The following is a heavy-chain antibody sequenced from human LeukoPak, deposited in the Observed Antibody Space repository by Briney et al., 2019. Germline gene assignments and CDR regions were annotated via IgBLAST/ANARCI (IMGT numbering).Heavy chain of an antibody. CDR2: IKQDGSEK. V-gene: IGHV3-7*01. J-gene: IGHJ4*02. Sequence: GGSLRLSCAASGFTFSDYAMTWVRRAPGKGLEWVANIKQDGSEKYYVDSVKGRFTISRDNAKNSLYLQMNSLRAEDTAVYYCARFNNYYEEYRGQGTLVTVSS. CDR1: GFTFSDYA. D-gene: IGHD3-22*01. CDR3: ARFNNYYEEY.